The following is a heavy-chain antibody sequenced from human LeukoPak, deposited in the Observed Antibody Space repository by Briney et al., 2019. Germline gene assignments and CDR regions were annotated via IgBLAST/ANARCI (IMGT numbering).Heavy chain of an antibody. Sequence: GGTLRLSCAASGFTFSSHGMSWVRQAPGKGLEWVSTISGSGDYTYYADSVKGRFTISRDNAKNTLYLQMNSLKSEDSAAYYCARGPAANSGNYYAGDYWGQGTLVTASS. CDR1: GFTFSSHG. J-gene: IGHJ4*02. CDR2: ISGSGDYT. V-gene: IGHV3-23*01. CDR3: ARGPAANSGNYYAGDY. D-gene: IGHD1-26*01.